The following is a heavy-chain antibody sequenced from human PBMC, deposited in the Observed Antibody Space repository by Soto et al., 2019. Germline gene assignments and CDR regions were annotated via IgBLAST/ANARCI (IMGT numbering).Heavy chain of an antibody. D-gene: IGHD3-22*01. Sequence: XALILSFSASVFTFTNYALHWVRQAPWKGLEWVSSISGGGTGTYSADAVKGRFTISSDKSRNTVYLQMSSLRAEDTAVYYCAKGHYYDNFGNWVANQAFDYWGQGNLVTVSS. CDR1: VFTFTNYA. J-gene: IGHJ4*02. V-gene: IGHV3-23*01. CDR2: ISGGGTGT. CDR3: AKGHYYDNFGNWVANQAFDY.